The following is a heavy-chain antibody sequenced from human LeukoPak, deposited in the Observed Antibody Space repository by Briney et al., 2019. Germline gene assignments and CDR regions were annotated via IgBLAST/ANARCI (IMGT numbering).Heavy chain of an antibody. CDR3: ARGPVLGCSGGSCYRFDY. CDR1: GVSISGISYY. Sequence: SETLSLTCSVSGVSISGISYYWSWIRQPPGKGLEWIGEINHSGSTNYNPSLKSRVTISVDTSKNQFSLKLSSVTAADTAVYYCARGPVLGCSGGSCYRFDYWGQGTLVTVSS. J-gene: IGHJ4*02. D-gene: IGHD2-15*01. V-gene: IGHV4-39*07. CDR2: INHSGST.